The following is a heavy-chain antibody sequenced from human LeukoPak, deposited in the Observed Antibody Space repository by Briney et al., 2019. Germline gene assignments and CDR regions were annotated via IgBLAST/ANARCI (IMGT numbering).Heavy chain of an antibody. CDR2: IYTSGST. CDR3: ARPYDILTGYYTGDAFDI. V-gene: IGHV4-61*02. Sequence: SETLSLTCTVSGGSISSGRYYWSWIRQPAGKGLEWIGRIYTSGSTNYNPSLKSRVTISVDTSKNQFSLKLSSVTAADTAVYYCARPYDILTGYYTGDAFDIWGQGTMVTVSS. J-gene: IGHJ3*02. CDR1: GGSISSGRYY. D-gene: IGHD3-9*01.